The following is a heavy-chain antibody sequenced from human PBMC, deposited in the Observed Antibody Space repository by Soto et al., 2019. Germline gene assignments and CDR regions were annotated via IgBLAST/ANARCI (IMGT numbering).Heavy chain of an antibody. CDR2: ILYDGNK. J-gene: IGHJ6*02. CDR3: ARDLVGLYTGLDV. Sequence: QVQLVESGGGVVQPGRSLRLSCAASGLTFSSYAMHWVRQAPGKGLEWVAVILYDGNKYYADSVRGRFTISRDNSKNTLYLQLNSLTSEDTAVYYCARDLVGLYTGLDVWGQGTTVTVSS. V-gene: IGHV3-30*04. CDR1: GLTFSSYA. D-gene: IGHD1-26*01.